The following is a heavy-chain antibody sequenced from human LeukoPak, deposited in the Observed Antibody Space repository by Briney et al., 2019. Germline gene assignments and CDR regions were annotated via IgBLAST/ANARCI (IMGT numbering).Heavy chain of an antibody. CDR1: GLTFSGSA. D-gene: IGHD5-18*01. CDR2: IRSKANSYAT. Sequence: PGGSLRLSCAASGLTFSGSAMHWVRQASGKGLEWVGRIRSKANSYATAYAASVKGRFTISRDDYLQMNSLKTEDTAVYYCTRLDTATLDYWGQGTLVTVSS. CDR3: TRLDTATLDY. V-gene: IGHV3-73*01. J-gene: IGHJ4*02.